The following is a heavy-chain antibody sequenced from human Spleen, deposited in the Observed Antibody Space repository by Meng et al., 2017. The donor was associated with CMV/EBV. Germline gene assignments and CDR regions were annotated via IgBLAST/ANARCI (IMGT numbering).Heavy chain of an antibody. CDR1: GFTFDDYG. CDR3: AKSGRVGNYYYYAMDV. D-gene: IGHD3-10*01. V-gene: IGHV3-20*04. J-gene: IGHJ6*01. Sequence: GESLKISCAASGFTFDDYGMSWVRQAPGKGLEWVSGINWNGGSTGYADSVKGRFTISRDNAKNSLYLQMNSLRAEDTAVYYCAKSGRVGNYYYYAMDVWGQGTTVTVSS. CDR2: INWNGGST.